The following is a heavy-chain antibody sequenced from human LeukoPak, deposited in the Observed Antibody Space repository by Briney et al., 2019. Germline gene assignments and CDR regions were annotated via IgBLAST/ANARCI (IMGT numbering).Heavy chain of an antibody. V-gene: IGHV4-30-4*01. CDR2: IYYSGST. Sequence: SETLSLTCTVSGGSISSGDYYWSWIRQPPGKGLEWIGYIYYSGSTYYNPSLKSRVTISVDTSKSQFSLKLSSVTAADTAVYYCARDNGSGSYSSWGQGTLVTVSS. CDR3: ARDNGSGSYSS. D-gene: IGHD3-10*01. J-gene: IGHJ4*02. CDR1: GGSISSGDYY.